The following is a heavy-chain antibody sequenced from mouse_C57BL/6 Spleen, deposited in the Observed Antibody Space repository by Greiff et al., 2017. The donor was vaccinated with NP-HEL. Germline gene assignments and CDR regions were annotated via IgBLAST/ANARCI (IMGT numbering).Heavy chain of an antibody. J-gene: IGHJ4*01. Sequence: QVQLKQSGPELVKPGASVKISCKASGYAFSSSWMNWVKQRPGKGLEWIGRIYPGDGDTNYNGKFKGKATLTADKSSSTAYMQLSSLTSEDSAVYFCARSAEGYYYAMDYWGQGTSVTVSS. V-gene: IGHV1-82*01. CDR2: IYPGDGDT. CDR1: GYAFSSSW. CDR3: ARSAEGYYYAMDY.